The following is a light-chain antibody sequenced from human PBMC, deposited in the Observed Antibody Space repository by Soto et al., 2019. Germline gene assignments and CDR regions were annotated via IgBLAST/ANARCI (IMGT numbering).Light chain of an antibody. Sequence: EIVMTQSPATLSVSPGERATLSCRASQSVSSNLAWYPQKPGQAPRLLIYGASTRATGIPARFSGSGSGTEFTLTISSLQSEDFAVYYCQQYNNWPPLNFGGGTKVEIK. CDR2: GAS. J-gene: IGKJ4*01. CDR1: QSVSSN. V-gene: IGKV3-15*01. CDR3: QQYNNWPPLN.